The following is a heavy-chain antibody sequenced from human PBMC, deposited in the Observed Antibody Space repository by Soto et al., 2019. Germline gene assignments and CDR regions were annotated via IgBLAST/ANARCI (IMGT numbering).Heavy chain of an antibody. J-gene: IGHJ4*02. Sequence: SETLSLTCTVSGGSISSYYWSWIRQPPGKGLEWIGYIYYSGSTNYNPSLKTRVTISVDTSKNQFSLKLSSVTAADTAVYYCARENNWNDGGNYFDYWGQGPRSPSPQ. CDR3: ARENNWNDGGNYFDY. CDR2: IYYSGST. V-gene: IGHV4-59*01. CDR1: GGSISSYY. D-gene: IGHD1-20*01.